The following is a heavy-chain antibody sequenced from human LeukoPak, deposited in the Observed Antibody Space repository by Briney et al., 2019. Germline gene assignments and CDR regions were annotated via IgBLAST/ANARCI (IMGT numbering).Heavy chain of an antibody. D-gene: IGHD3-9*01. CDR3: ARTSQYYDILTGYQPHNWFDP. J-gene: IGHJ5*02. Sequence: ASVKVSCKASGYTFTSYYMHWVRQAPGQGLEWMGIINPSGGSTSYAQKFQGGVTMTRDTSTSTVYMELSSLRSEDTAVYYCARTSQYYDILTGYQPHNWFDPWGQGTLVTVSS. V-gene: IGHV1-46*01. CDR2: INPSGGST. CDR1: GYTFTSYY.